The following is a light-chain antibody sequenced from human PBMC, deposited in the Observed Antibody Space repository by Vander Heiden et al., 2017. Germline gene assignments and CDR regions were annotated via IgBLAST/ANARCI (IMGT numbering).Light chain of an antibody. CDR3: QQYYTSPPS. J-gene: IGKJ3*01. CDR2: WAS. CDR1: QSVLYSSNNKNY. V-gene: IGKV4-1*01. Sequence: DIVMTQSTDSLAVSLGERATINCKSSQSVLYSSNNKNYLAWYQQKPGQPPKLLIYWASTRESGVPDRFSGSGSGTDFTLTISSLQAEDVAVYYCQQYYTSPPSFGPGTKVYIK.